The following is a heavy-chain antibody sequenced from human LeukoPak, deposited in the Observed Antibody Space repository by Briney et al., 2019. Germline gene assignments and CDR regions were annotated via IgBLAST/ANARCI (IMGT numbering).Heavy chain of an antibody. CDR2: IKQDGSEK. V-gene: IGHV3-7*01. CDR1: GFTFSSYW. D-gene: IGHD1-14*01. J-gene: IGHJ3*02. Sequence: GGSQRLSCAASGFTFSSYWMSCVRQAPGKGLEWVANIKQDGSEKYYVDSVKGRFTISRDNAKNSLYLQMNSLRAEDTAVYYCASGTLYRNAHSAFDIWGQGTMVTVSS. CDR3: ASGTLYRNAHSAFDI.